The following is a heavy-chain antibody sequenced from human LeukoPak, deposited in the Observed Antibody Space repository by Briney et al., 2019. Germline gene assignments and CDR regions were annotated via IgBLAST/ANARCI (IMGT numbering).Heavy chain of an antibody. V-gene: IGHV3-9*01. CDR1: GFTFDDYA. CDR2: ISWNSGSI. Sequence: GRSLRLSCAASGFTFDDYAMHWVRHAPGKGLEWVSGISWNSGSIGYADSVKGRFTISRDNAKNSLYLQMNSLRAEDTALYYCAKDGRSSGWRLDYWGQGTLVTVSS. CDR3: AKDGRSSGWRLDY. J-gene: IGHJ4*02. D-gene: IGHD6-19*01.